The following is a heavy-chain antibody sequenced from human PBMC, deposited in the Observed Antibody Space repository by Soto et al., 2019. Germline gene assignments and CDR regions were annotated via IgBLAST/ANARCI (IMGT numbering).Heavy chain of an antibody. D-gene: IGHD6-19*01. CDR2: ISAYNGNT. V-gene: IGHV1-18*01. Sequence: QVQLVQSGAEVKKPGASVKVSCKASGYTFTSYGISWVRQAPGQGLEWMGWISAYNGNTNYAQKLQGRVTMTTDTPTSTGYMELRSLRSDDTAVYYCARLRGGVAGTWDWFDPWGQGTLVTVSS. J-gene: IGHJ5*02. CDR1: GYTFTSYG. CDR3: ARLRGGVAGTWDWFDP.